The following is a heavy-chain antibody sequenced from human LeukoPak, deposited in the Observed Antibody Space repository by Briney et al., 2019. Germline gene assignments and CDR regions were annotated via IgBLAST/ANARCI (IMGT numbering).Heavy chain of an antibody. D-gene: IGHD2-2*01. CDR2: IYYSGST. V-gene: IGHV4-39*01. J-gene: IGHJ6*03. Sequence: PSETLSLTCTVSGGSISSSSYYWGWIRQPPGKGLEWIGSIYYSGSTYYNPSLKSRVTISVDTSKNQFSLKLSSVTAADTAVYYWARLGFGCSSTSCYVDYYYYYMDVWGKGTTVTVSS. CDR1: GGSISSSSYY. CDR3: ARLGFGCSSTSCYVDYYYYYMDV.